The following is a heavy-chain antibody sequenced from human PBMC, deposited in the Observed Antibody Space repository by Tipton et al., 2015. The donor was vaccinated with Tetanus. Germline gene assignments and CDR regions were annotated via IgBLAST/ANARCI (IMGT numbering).Heavy chain of an antibody. D-gene: IGHD3-16*01. Sequence: SLRLSCAASGFTFSSYAMSWVRQAPGKGLEWVSAISGSGGSTYYADSVKGRFTISRDNSKNTLYLQMNSLRAEDTAVYYCAKLTGSSGGDYYYGMDVWGQGSTVTASS. V-gene: IGHV3-23*01. J-gene: IGHJ6*02. CDR1: GFTFSSYA. CDR2: ISGSGGST. CDR3: AKLTGSSGGDYYYGMDV.